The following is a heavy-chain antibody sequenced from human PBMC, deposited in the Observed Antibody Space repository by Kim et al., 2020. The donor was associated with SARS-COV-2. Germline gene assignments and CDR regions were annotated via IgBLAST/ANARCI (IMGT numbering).Heavy chain of an antibody. CDR3: ARSTKANPDWFDP. Sequence: GESLKISCEGSGYTFNTYWITWVRQMPGKGLEWMGRIDPSDSYTNYSPSSPGHVTISVDKSISAAFLQWSSLKASDTAVYYCARSTKANPDWFDPWGQGT. V-gene: IGHV5-10-1*01. CDR1: GYTFNTYW. J-gene: IGHJ5*02. CDR2: IDPSDSYT. D-gene: IGHD2-8*01.